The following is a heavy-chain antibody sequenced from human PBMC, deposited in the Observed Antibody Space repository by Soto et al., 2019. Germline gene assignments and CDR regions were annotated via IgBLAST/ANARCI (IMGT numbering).Heavy chain of an antibody. CDR2: MYSSGRS. CDR1: GASMNNYY. Sequence: SETLSLTCSVSGASMNNYYGSWVRQPPGRGLEWIGYMYSSGRSNYNSSLKSRVTISVDTSKNQFSLKLSSVTAADTAVYYCVRSGHTFGGVMWGLGTLVTVSS. D-gene: IGHD3-16*01. CDR3: VRSGHTFGGVM. V-gene: IGHV4-59*01. J-gene: IGHJ4*02.